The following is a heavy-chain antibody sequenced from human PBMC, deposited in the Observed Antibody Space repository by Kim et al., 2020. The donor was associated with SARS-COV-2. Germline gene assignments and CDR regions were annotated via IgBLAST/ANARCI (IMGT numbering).Heavy chain of an antibody. J-gene: IGHJ4*02. CDR2: ISGSGGST. CDR3: AKDSMVRGIITTHFDS. V-gene: IGHV3-23*01. CDR1: GFSFSSHA. Sequence: GGSLRLSCAASGFSFSSHAMSWVRQAPGKGLEWVSFISGSGGSTYYADSVKGRFTISRDNSKNTLYLQMNSLRAEDTAVYYCAKDSMVRGIITTHFDSWGQGTLVTVSS. D-gene: IGHD3-10*01.